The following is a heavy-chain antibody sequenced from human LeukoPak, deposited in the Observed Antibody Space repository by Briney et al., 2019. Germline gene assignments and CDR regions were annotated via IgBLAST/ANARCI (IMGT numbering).Heavy chain of an antibody. CDR3: ARGPGYDY. V-gene: IGHV3-33*01. J-gene: IGHJ4*02. CDR2: IWFDGSNK. CDR1: GFTFSSDG. Sequence: GGSLRLSCAASGFTFSSDGMHWVRQAPGKGLEWVAVIWFDGSNKDYADSVKGRFTISRDNSKNTLYLQMNSLRVEDTAVYYCARGPGYDYWGQGTLVTVSS. D-gene: IGHD5-12*01.